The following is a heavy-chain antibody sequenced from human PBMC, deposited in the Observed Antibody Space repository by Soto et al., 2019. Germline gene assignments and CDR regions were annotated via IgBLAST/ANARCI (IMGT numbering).Heavy chain of an antibody. CDR3: ASVPIYVVVVVAATGFLEFDP. CDR1: GYTFTSYG. Sequence: ASVKVSCKASGYTFTSYGISWVRQAPGQGLEWMGWISAYNGNTNYAQKLQGRVTMTTDTSTSTAYTELRSLRSDDTAVYYCASVPIYVVVVVAATGFLEFDPWGQGALVTVAS. V-gene: IGHV1-18*01. CDR2: ISAYNGNT. J-gene: IGHJ5*02. D-gene: IGHD2-15*01.